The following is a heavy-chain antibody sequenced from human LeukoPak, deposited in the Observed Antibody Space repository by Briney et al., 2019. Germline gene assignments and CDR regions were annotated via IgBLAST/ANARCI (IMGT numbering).Heavy chain of an antibody. J-gene: IGHJ5*02. V-gene: IGHV4-59*01. CDR1: GGSISSYY. CDR2: IYYSGST. CDR3: ARVLVGNWFDP. D-gene: IGHD3-16*01. Sequence: SETLSLTCTVSGGSISSYYWSWIRQPPGKGLEWIGYIYYSGSTNYNPSLKSRVTISVDTSKNQFSLKLSSVTAAVTAVYYCARVLVGNWFDPWGQGTLVTVSS.